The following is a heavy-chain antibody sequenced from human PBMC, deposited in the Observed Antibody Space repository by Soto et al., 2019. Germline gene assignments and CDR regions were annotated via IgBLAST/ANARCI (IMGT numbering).Heavy chain of an antibody. Sequence: QVQLQESGPGPVKPSETLSLICSVSGGTIKNYYWTWIRQPPGKGLEWIGFMSHSGSTKYNPYLKSRVTLTVDPPKNQFSLQMTSVTAADTAVYYCARPYSTAWDGAFHIWGPGTQVTVSS. J-gene: IGHJ3*02. CDR3: ARPYSTAWDGAFHI. V-gene: IGHV4-59*08. D-gene: IGHD6-19*01. CDR2: MSHSGST. CDR1: GGTIKNYY.